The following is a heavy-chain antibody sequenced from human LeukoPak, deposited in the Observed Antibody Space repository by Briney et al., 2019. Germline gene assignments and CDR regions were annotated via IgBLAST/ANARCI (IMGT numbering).Heavy chain of an antibody. CDR2: INSDGSRT. CDR3: ARDLRRAYCGGDCNYGMDV. V-gene: IGHV3-74*01. J-gene: IGHJ6*02. D-gene: IGHD2-21*02. CDR1: GFTFSSYW. Sequence: PGGSLRLSCAVSGFTFSSYWMHWVRQAPGKGLLWVSRINSDGSRTSYADSVQGRFTISRDNAKNTLYLQMNSLSAEDTAVYYCARDLRRAYCGGDCNYGMDVWGQGTTVTVSS.